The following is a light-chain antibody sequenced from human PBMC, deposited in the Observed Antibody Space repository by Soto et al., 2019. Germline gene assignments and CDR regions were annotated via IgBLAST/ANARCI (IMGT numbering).Light chain of an antibody. Sequence: EIVLTQSPATPSFSPGERATLSCRASQNIGSYLAWYQQRPGQAPRLLIYDASKRDAGIPTRFSGSGSGTDFTLTISSLEPEDFAVYYCQQRSNWPLTFGGGTKVEIK. CDR3: QQRSNWPLT. CDR1: QNIGSY. CDR2: DAS. J-gene: IGKJ4*01. V-gene: IGKV3-11*01.